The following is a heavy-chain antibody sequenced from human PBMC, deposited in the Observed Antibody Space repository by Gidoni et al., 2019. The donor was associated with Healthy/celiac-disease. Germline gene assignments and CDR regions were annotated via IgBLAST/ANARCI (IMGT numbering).Heavy chain of an antibody. J-gene: IGHJ4*02. D-gene: IGHD4-4*01. CDR1: GFTFDDDA. CDR3: AKSHGPMTTVTLPDY. V-gene: IGHV3-9*01. Sequence: EVQLVESGGGLVQPGRSLRLSCAASGFTFDDDAMHWVRQDPGKGLVWVSCISWNSGSIGYADSVKGRFTISRDNAKNSLYLQMNSLRAEDTALYYCAKSHGPMTTVTLPDYWGQGTLVTVSS. CDR2: ISWNSGSI.